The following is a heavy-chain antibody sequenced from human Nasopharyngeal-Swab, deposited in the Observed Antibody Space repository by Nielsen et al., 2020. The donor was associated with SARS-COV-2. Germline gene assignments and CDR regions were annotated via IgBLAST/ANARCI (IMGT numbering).Heavy chain of an antibody. CDR2: IIAGTGNT. J-gene: IGHJ4*02. Sequence: ASVKVSCKASGYTFNNYSMHWVRQAPGQRLEWMGWIIAGTGNTKYSQKFQGRVTITRDTSASTAYMDRSSLRSEDTAVYYCASGRVVPAAMPNYWGQGTLVTVSS. D-gene: IGHD2-2*01. CDR1: GYTFNNYS. CDR3: ASGRVVPAAMPNY. V-gene: IGHV1-3*01.